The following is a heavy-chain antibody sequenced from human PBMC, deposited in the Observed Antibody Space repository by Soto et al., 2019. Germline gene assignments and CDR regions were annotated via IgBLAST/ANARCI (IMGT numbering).Heavy chain of an antibody. CDR1: GFTFSDYY. Sequence: GGSLRLSCAASGFTFSDYYMSWIRQAPGKGLEWVSYISSSGSTIYYADSVKGRFTISRDNAKNSLYLQMNSLRAEDTAVYYCARDQLNWNYRAYYYYYYMDVWGKGTTVTVSS. J-gene: IGHJ6*03. CDR3: ARDQLNWNYRAYYYYYYMDV. CDR2: ISSSGSTI. V-gene: IGHV3-11*01. D-gene: IGHD1-7*01.